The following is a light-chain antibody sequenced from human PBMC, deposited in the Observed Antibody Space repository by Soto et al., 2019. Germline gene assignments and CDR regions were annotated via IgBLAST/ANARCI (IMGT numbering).Light chain of an antibody. CDR1: GSDVGDYNY. CDR2: EVS. Sequence: QSVLTQPPSASGSPGQSITISCTGTGSDVGDYNYVSWYQQHPGKATKLMIYEVSKRPSGVPDRFSGSKSGNTASLTVSGLQAEDEANYYCSSYTGSSYVFGTGTKLTVL. V-gene: IGLV2-8*01. J-gene: IGLJ1*01. CDR3: SSYTGSSYV.